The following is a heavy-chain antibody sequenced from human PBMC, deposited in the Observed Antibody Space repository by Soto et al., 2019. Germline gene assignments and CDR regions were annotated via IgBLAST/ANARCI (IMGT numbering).Heavy chain of an antibody. D-gene: IGHD2-15*01. CDR2: ISYDGNNK. J-gene: IGHJ6*02. CDR3: AKERARYCSGGSCYGLGMDV. Sequence: QVQLVESGGGVVQPGRSLRLSCAASGFTFSNYGMHWVRQAPGKGLEWVAVISYDGNNKYYADSVKGRFTISRDNSKNTLYVQMNSLRAEDTAVYYCAKERARYCSGGSCYGLGMDVWGQGTTVTVSS. V-gene: IGHV3-30*18. CDR1: GFTFSNYG.